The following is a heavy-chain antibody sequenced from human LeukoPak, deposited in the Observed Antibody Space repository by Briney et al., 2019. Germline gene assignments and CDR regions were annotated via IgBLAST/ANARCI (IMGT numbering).Heavy chain of an antibody. J-gene: IGHJ4*02. D-gene: IGHD2-2*02. Sequence: ASVKVSCKASGYTFTGYYMHWVRQAPGQGLEGMGWINPNSGGTNYAQKFQGRVTMTRDTSISTAYMELSRLRSADTAVYYCARVGSIVVVPAAILEDYWGQGTLVTVSS. CDR3: ARVGSIVVVPAAILEDY. CDR1: GYTFTGYY. V-gene: IGHV1-2*02. CDR2: INPNSGGT.